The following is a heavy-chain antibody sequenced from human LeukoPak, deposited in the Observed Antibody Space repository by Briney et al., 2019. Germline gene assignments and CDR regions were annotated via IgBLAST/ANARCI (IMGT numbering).Heavy chain of an antibody. Sequence: GGSLRLSCAASGFTLSNYAIHRVRQAPGKGLEWVAVISYDGSNKYYADSVKGRFTISRDNSKNTLYLQMNSLRAEDTAVYYCARVQKVGATGGEFDYWGQGALVTVSS. CDR3: ARVQKVGATGGEFDY. J-gene: IGHJ4*02. D-gene: IGHD1-26*01. CDR1: GFTLSNYA. V-gene: IGHV3-30*01. CDR2: ISYDGSNK.